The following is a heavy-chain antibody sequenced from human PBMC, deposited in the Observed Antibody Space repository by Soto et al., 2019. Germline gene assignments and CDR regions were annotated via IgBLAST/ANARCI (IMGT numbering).Heavy chain of an antibody. J-gene: IGHJ4*01. D-gene: IGHD2-15*01. CDR2: ITPRGGST. Sequence: ALVQVSCKASGHPFTSCSTHRVRQAAGKGPKWKGIITPRGGSTSYAQKFQGRVTMTRDTSTSTVYMELSSLRSEDTAVYYCARGASGGSCQNVHGYWG. CDR1: GHPFTSCS. CDR3: ARGASGGSCQNVHGY. V-gene: IGHV1-46*01.